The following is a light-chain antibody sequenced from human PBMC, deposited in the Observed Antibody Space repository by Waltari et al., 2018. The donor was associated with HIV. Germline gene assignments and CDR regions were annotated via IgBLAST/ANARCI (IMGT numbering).Light chain of an antibody. CDR2: DVS. Sequence: QSALTQPASVSGSPGQSITISCTGPRRDAGGYNYVSWYQQHPGKAPKLMIYDVSKRPSGVSNRFSGSKSGNTASLTISGLQAEDEADYYCCSYAGSSTWVFGGGTKLTVL. CDR3: CSYAGSSTWV. V-gene: IGLV2-23*02. CDR1: RRDAGGYNY. J-gene: IGLJ3*02.